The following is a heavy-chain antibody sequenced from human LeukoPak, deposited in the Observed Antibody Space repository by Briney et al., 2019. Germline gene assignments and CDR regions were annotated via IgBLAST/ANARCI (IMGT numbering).Heavy chain of an antibody. CDR1: GFTFSGSA. J-gene: IGHJ6*04. CDR3: TRQSGAFDWLSFASYGMDV. V-gene: IGHV3-73*01. D-gene: IGHD3-9*01. Sequence: PGGSLRLSCAASGFTFSGSAMHWVRQASGKGLEWVGRIRSKANSYATAYAASVTGRFTISKDNSKTTAYLPMNRLKTADTAVYYCTRQSGAFDWLSFASYGMDVWGKGTTVTVSS. CDR2: IRSKANSYAT.